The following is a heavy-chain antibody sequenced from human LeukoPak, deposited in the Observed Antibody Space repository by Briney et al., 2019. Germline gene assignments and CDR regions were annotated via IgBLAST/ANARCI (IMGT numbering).Heavy chain of an antibody. CDR3: ATGLGYCSGGSCYSLDY. CDR1: GYTLTELS. Sequence: ASVKVSCKVSGYTLTELSMHWVRQAPGKGLEWMGGFDPEDGETIYAQKFQGRVTMTEDTSTDTAYMELSSLRSEDTAVYYCATGLGYCSGGSCYSLDYWGQGTLVTVSS. V-gene: IGHV1-24*01. CDR2: FDPEDGET. D-gene: IGHD2-15*01. J-gene: IGHJ4*02.